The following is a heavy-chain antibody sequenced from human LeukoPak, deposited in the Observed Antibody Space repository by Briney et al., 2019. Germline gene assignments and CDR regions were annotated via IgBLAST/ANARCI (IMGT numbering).Heavy chain of an antibody. J-gene: IGHJ6*03. CDR3: AKYDTSGNYRDV. CDR1: GGSITTYY. D-gene: IGHD3-22*01. CDR2: IYYTGSS. Sequence: SETLSLTCTDSGGSITTYYWSWIRQPPGKGLEWIGYIYYTGSSNYNPSLKSRVTLSVDTSKNQFSLKLSSVTAADTAVYYCAKYDTSGNYRDVWGKGTTVTVSS. V-gene: IGHV4-59*01.